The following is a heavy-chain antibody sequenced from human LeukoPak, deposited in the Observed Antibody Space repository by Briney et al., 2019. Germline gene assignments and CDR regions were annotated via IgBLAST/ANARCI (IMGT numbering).Heavy chain of an antibody. CDR3: ARETFYRDYDY. Sequence: PSETLSLTCTVSGGSISSSSYYWGWIRQPPGKGLEWIGSIYYSGSTYYNPSLKSRVTISVDTSKNQFSLKLSSVTAADTAVYYCARETFYRDYDYWGQGTLVTVSS. CDR1: GGSISSSSYY. J-gene: IGHJ4*02. D-gene: IGHD1-14*01. V-gene: IGHV4-39*02. CDR2: IYYSGST.